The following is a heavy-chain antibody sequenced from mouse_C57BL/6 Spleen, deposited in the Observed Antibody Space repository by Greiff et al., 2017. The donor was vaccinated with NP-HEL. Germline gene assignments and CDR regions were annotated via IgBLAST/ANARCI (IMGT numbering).Heavy chain of an antibody. Sequence: QVHVKQPGAELVKPGASVKVSCKASGYTFTSYWMHWVKQRPGQGLEWIGRIHPSDSDTNYNQKFKGKATLTVDKSSSTAYMQLSSLTSEDSAVYYCAIFYGSLAYWGQGTLVTVSA. CDR2: IHPSDSDT. J-gene: IGHJ3*01. CDR3: AIFYGSLAY. CDR1: GYTFTSYW. V-gene: IGHV1-74*01. D-gene: IGHD1-1*01.